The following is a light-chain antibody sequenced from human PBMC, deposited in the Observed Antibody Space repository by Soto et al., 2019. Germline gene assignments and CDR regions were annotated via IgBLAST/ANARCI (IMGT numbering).Light chain of an antibody. Sequence: DIQMTQSPSALSASVGGRFTISCRASQSMSSYLNWYQQKPGKAPKLLIYAASSLQSGVPSRFSGRGSGTEFTLTISSLQPDDFATYYCQQYNSSSWTFGQGTKVDTK. CDR2: AAS. J-gene: IGKJ1*01. V-gene: IGKV1-39*01. CDR1: QSMSSY. CDR3: QQYNSSSWT.